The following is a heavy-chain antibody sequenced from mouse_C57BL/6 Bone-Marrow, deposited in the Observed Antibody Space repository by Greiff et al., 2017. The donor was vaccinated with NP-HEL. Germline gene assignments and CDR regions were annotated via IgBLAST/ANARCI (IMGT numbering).Heavy chain of an antibody. V-gene: IGHV5-17*01. CDR2: ISSGSSTI. D-gene: IGHD1-1*01. CDR3: ARTTTVPFDY. CDR1: GFTFSDYG. J-gene: IGHJ2*01. Sequence: DVKLVESGGGLVKPGGSLKLSCAASGFTFSDYGMHWVRQAPEKGLEWVAYISSGSSTIYYADTVKGRFTISRDNAKNTLFLQMTSLRSEDTAMYYCARTTTVPFDYWGQGTTLTVSS.